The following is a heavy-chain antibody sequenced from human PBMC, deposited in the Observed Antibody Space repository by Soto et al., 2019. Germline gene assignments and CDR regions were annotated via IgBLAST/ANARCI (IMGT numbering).Heavy chain of an antibody. Sequence: QVQLVHSGAEVKKPGSSVKVSCKASGGTFSSYTISWVRQAPGQGLEWMGRIIPILGIANYAQKFQGRVTITADKSTSTAYMELSSLRSEDTAVYYCASVDYIWGSYRPFDYWGQGTLVTVSS. CDR1: GGTFSSYT. V-gene: IGHV1-69*02. D-gene: IGHD3-16*02. J-gene: IGHJ4*02. CDR2: IIPILGIA. CDR3: ASVDYIWGSYRPFDY.